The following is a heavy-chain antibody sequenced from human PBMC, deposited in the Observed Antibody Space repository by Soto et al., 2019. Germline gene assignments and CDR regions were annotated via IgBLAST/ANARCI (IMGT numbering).Heavy chain of an antibody. CDR3: AQHDWFDP. CDR1: GFTVSSHY. J-gene: IGHJ5*02. Sequence: EVQLVESGGGLVQPGGSLRLSCAVSGFTVSSHYMSWVRQAPGKGLEWVSVIYSGGSTYYADSVKGRFTISRDNSKNTLYLQINSLRAEDSAVYYCAQHDWFDPWGQGTLVTVSS. CDR2: IYSGGST. V-gene: IGHV3-66*04.